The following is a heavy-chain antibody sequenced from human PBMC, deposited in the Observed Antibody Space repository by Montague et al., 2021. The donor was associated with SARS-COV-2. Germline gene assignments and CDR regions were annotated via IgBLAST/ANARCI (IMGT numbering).Heavy chain of an antibody. J-gene: IGHJ4*02. CDR3: AREKGIAVAGTDY. Sequence: SLRLSCAGSGFTFSSYTMNWVRQAPRKGLEWVSSITSRSSDTFYADSVKGRFTISRDNAKNSLYLQMNSLRAEDTAVYYCAREKGIAVAGTDYWGQGTLLTVSS. CDR2: ITSRSSDT. CDR1: GFTFSSYT. D-gene: IGHD6-19*01. V-gene: IGHV3-21*01.